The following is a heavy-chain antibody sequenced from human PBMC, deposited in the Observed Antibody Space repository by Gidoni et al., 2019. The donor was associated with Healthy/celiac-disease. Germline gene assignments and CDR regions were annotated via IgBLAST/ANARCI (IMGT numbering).Heavy chain of an antibody. CDR1: GLTMRKAW. Sequence: EVQRVESGGGLVKPGGALRISCAASGLTMRKAWMSWVRQAPGKGLEWVGRIKRKTDSGTTDYAAPVKGRFTISRDDSKNTLYLQMNSLKTEDTDVYYCTTRGKVVTAIEDFDYWGQGTLVTVSS. D-gene: IGHD2-21*02. CDR3: TTRGKVVTAIEDFDY. CDR2: IKRKTDSGTT. J-gene: IGHJ4*02. V-gene: IGHV3-15*01.